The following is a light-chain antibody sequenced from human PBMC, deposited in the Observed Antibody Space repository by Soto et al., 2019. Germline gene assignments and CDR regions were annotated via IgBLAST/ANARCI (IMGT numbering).Light chain of an antibody. CDR2: GAS. J-gene: IGKJ1*01. V-gene: IGKV1-39*01. CDR1: QSINTY. CDR3: QESYSTLWGT. Sequence: DIQMTQSPSSLSASVVDIATITCRTSQSINTYLNWYQQKPGKAPKLLIYGASSLQSGVPLRFSGSGSGTDFTLTISSLQPEDFATYYCQESYSTLWGTCGQGTKVDIK.